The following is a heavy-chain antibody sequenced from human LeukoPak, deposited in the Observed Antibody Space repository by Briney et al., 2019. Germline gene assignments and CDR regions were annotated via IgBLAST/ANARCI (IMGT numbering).Heavy chain of an antibody. V-gene: IGHV3-23*01. J-gene: IGHJ4*02. CDR1: GFTFSSYA. CDR2: ISGSGGST. D-gene: IGHD3-3*01. Sequence: GGSLRLSCAASGFTFSSYAMSWVRQAPGKGLEWVSAISGSGGSTYYADSVKGRFTISRDNSKNTLYLQMNSLRAEDTAVYYCAKTEFTIFGVVIGNFDYWGQGTLVTVSS. CDR3: AKTEFTIFGVVIGNFDY.